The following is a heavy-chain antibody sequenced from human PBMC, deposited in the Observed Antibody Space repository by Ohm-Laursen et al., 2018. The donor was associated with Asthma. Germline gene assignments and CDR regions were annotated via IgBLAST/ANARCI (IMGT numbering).Heavy chain of an antibody. CDR1: GYTFSRYS. D-gene: IGHD1-26*01. V-gene: IGHV3-21*01. Sequence: SLRLSCTASGYTFSRYSTHWVRQIPGKGLEWVASISTASTFIYYADSVRGRFTTSRDNAKNSVYLQMNSLRAEDTALYYCARIGPEWELPGREYSLHHWGQGTQVTVSS. CDR3: ARIGPEWELPGREYSLHH. J-gene: IGHJ1*01. CDR2: ISTASTFI.